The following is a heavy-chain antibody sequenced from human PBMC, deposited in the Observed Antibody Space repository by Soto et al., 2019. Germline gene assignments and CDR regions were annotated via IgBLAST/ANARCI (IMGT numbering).Heavy chain of an antibody. V-gene: IGHV4-4*07. J-gene: IGHJ4*02. D-gene: IGHD3-3*01. CDR1: GGSISNYY. CDR2: IDTSGST. Sequence: SETLSLTCTVSGGSISNYYCNWIRQPAGKGLEWIGRIDTSGSTNYNPSLKSRVTMSVDTSKQEFSLKLSSVTAADTALYYCARGGQDFWSGPFDYWGRGALVTSPQ. CDR3: ARGGQDFWSGPFDY.